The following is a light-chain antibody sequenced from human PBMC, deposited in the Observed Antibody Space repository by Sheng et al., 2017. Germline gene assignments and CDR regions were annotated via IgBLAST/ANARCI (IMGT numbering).Light chain of an antibody. CDR2: GAS. V-gene: IGKV3D-20*02. CDR3: QQRHAWPLT. CDR1: QSVSSSY. J-gene: IGKJ4*01. Sequence: EVVLTQSPGTLSLSPGERATLSCRASQSVSSSYLAWCQQKPGQAPRLLIHGASSRATGIPDRFSGSGSGADFTLTISSLEPEDSAIYYCQQRHAWPLTFGGGTKVE.